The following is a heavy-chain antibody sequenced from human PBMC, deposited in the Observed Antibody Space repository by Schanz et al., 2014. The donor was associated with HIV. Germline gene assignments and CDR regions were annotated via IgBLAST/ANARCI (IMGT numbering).Heavy chain of an antibody. CDR1: GFTLSSYS. J-gene: IGHJ5*02. Sequence: EVQLVESGGGLVKPGGSLRLSCAASGFTLSSYSMNWVRQAPGKGLEWVSAISGGGAGTYYADSVKGRLTISRDNSKNTLYLQMNSLRADDTAVYYCARDYHWNWFDPWGQGTLVTVSS. V-gene: IGHV3-23*04. CDR2: ISGGGAGT. D-gene: IGHD1-20*01. CDR3: ARDYHWNWFDP.